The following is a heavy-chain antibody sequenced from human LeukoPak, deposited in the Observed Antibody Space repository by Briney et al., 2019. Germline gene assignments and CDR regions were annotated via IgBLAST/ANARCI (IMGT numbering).Heavy chain of an antibody. Sequence: SETLSLTCTVSGGSISPYYWSWIRQPPGKGLEWIGYIYYSGSTNYNPSLKSRVTISVDTSKNQFSLKLSSVTAADTAVYYCARRVVGATNYFDSWGQGALVTVSS. D-gene: IGHD1-26*01. V-gene: IGHV4-59*08. CDR3: ARRVVGATNYFDS. CDR2: IYYSGST. CDR1: GGSISPYY. J-gene: IGHJ4*02.